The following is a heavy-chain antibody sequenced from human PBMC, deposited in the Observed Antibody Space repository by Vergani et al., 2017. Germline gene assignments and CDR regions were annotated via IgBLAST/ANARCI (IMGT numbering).Heavy chain of an antibody. CDR3: ARGGSFHYYYYMDV. V-gene: IGHV4-61*02. Sequence: QVQLQESGPGLVKPSQTLSLTCTVSGGSISSGSYYWSWIRQPAGKGLEWIGRIYTSGSTNYNPSLKSRVTISVDTSKNQFSLKLSSVTAADTAVYYCARGGSFHYYYYMDVWGKGTTVTVSS. J-gene: IGHJ6*03. D-gene: IGHD2-15*01. CDR1: GGSISSGSYY. CDR2: IYTSGST.